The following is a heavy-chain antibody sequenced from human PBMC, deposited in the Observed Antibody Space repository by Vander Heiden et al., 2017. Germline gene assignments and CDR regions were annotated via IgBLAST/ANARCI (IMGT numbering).Heavy chain of an antibody. J-gene: IGHJ3*01. D-gene: IGHD4-17*01. CDR1: GFTFSNYA. V-gene: IGHV3-23*01. Sequence: EPGGGLVQPGGSLRLSCAASGFTFSNYALTWVRQAPGKGLEWVSSITSDGGTMYADSVKGRLTISRDNSKTTLYLQMMSLRGDDTAIYFCGRDPNGNYVGAFDFWGQGTMVTVSS. CDR3: GRDPNGNYVGAFDF. CDR2: ITSDGGT.